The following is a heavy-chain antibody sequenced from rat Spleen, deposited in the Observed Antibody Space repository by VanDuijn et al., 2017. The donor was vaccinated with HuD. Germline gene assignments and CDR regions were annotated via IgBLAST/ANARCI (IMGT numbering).Heavy chain of an antibody. J-gene: IGHJ3*01. D-gene: IGHD4-3*01. CDR2: IIYDASRT. V-gene: IGHV5S10*01. CDR3: ANAEFGVGWFAY. CDR1: GFTFSDYN. Sequence: EVQLVESGGGLVLPGRSLKLSCVTSGFTFSDYNMAWVRQAPKKGLEWVATIIYDASRTFYRDSVKGRFTISRDNAKSTLYLQMDSLRSEDTATYYCANAEFGVGWFAYWGQGTLVTVSS.